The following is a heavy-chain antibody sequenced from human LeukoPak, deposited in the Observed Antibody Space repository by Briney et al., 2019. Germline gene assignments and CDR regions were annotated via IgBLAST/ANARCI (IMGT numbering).Heavy chain of an antibody. V-gene: IGHV4-4*02. CDR3: ARDRVRGNSNPFFDY. CDR1: GGSISSNNW. J-gene: IGHJ4*02. Sequence: SGTLSLTCAVSGGSISSNNWWGWVRQPPGKGLEWIGEIYHSGSPNYNPSLKSRVTISVDKSRNHFSLNLSSVTAADTAVYYCARDRVRGNSNPFFDYWGQGTLVTVSS. CDR2: IYHSGSP. D-gene: IGHD4-11*01.